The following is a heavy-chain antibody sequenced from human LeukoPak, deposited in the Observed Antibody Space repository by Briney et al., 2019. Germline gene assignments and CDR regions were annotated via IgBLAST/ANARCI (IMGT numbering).Heavy chain of an antibody. CDR1: AFTFSNYW. V-gene: IGHV3-7*01. J-gene: IGHJ1*01. CDR3: ASGRDSRWFSD. Sequence: GGSLRLSCAASAFTFSNYWMSWVRQAPGKGLEWVAIIKEDGSEINYVDSVKGRFTISRDNAQSSLYLQMNSLTVEDTAVYYCASGRDSRWFSDWGQGTLVTVSS. CDR2: IKEDGSEI. D-gene: IGHD2-15*01.